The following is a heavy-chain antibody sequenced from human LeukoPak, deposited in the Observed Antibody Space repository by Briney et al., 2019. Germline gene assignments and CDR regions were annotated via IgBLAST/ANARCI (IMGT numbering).Heavy chain of an antibody. CDR1: GGSISSYY. D-gene: IGHD2-15*01. J-gene: IGHJ5*02. V-gene: IGHV4-59*01. CDR2: IYYSGST. CDR3: ARAGCSGGSCYSGHDWFDP. Sequence: PSETLSLTCTVSGGSISSYYWSWIRQPPGKGLEWIGYIYYSGSTNYNPSLKSRVTISVDTSKNQFSLKLSSVTAADTAVYYCARAGCSGGSCYSGHDWFDPWGQGTLVTVSS.